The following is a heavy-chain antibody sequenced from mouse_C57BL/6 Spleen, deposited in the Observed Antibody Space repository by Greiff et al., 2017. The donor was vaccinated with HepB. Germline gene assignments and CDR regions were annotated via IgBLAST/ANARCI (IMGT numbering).Heavy chain of an antibody. CDR3: ARSLYGSSSDWYFDV. V-gene: IGHV3-8*01. D-gene: IGHD1-1*01. J-gene: IGHJ1*03. Sequence: EVQLQQSGPGLAKPSQTLSLTCSVTGYSITSDYWNWIRKFPGNKLEYMGYISYSGSTYYNPSLKSRISITRDTSKNQYYLQMNSVTTEDTATYYCARSLYGSSSDWYFDVWGTGTTVTVSS. CDR1: GYSITSDY. CDR2: ISYSGST.